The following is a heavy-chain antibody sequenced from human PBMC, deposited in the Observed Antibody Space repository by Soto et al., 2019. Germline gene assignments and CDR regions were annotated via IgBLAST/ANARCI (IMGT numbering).Heavy chain of an antibody. CDR3: AKDSGYCGGDCYYFDY. CDR2: ISGSGGST. CDR1: GFTFSSYA. J-gene: IGHJ4*02. D-gene: IGHD2-21*02. V-gene: IGHV3-23*01. Sequence: GGSLRLSCAASGFTFSSYAMSWVRQAPGKGLEWVSAISGSGGSTYYADSVKGRFTISRDNSKNTLYLQMNSLRAEDTAVYYCAKDSGYCGGDCYYFDYWGQGTLVTVSS.